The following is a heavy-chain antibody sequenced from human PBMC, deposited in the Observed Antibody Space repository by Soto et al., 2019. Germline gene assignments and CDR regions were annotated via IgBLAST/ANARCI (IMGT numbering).Heavy chain of an antibody. D-gene: IGHD2-2*01. CDR2: IIPIFGTA. J-gene: IGHJ4*02. V-gene: IGHV1-69*06. Sequence: SVKVSCKASGGTFSSYAISWVRQAPGQGLEWMGGIIPIFGTANYAQKFQGRVTITADKSTSTAYMELSSLRSEDTAVYYCARGDDTVVVPAARGSYYFDYWGQGTLVTVSS. CDR1: GGTFSSYA. CDR3: ARGDDTVVVPAARGSYYFDY.